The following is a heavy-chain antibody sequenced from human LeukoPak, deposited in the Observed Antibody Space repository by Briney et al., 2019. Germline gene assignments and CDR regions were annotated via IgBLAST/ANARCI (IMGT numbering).Heavy chain of an antibody. CDR2: ISYDGSNK. D-gene: IGHD6-13*01. J-gene: IGHJ4*02. Sequence: GGSLRLSCAASGFTFSSYAMHWVRQAPGKGLEWVAVISYDGSNKYYADSVKGRFTISRDNSKNTLYLQMNSLRAEDTAVYYCARDMAITGADDYWGQGTRVTVSS. CDR3: ARDMAITGADDY. V-gene: IGHV3-30-3*01. CDR1: GFTFSSYA.